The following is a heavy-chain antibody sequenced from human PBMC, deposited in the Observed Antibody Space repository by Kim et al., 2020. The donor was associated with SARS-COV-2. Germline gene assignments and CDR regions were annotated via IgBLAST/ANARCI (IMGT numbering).Heavy chain of an antibody. CDR1: GFTFSSYA. Sequence: GGSLRLSCAASGFTFSSYAMHWVRQAPGKGLEWVAVISYDGSNKYYADSVKGRFTISRDNSKNTLYLQMNSLRAEDTAVYYCAIWGKDYYIPYYFDYWGQGTLVTVSS. J-gene: IGHJ4*02. CDR2: ISYDGSNK. V-gene: IGHV3-30-3*01. CDR3: AIWGKDYYIPYYFDY. D-gene: IGHD3-16*01.